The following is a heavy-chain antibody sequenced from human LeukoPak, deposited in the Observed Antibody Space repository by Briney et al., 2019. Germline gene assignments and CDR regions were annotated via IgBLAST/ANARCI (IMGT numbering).Heavy chain of an antibody. V-gene: IGHV1-3*01. CDR1: GYTFTSYA. CDR3: ARSHRSGSYLYYFDY. D-gene: IGHD1-26*01. Sequence: GASVKVSCKASGYTFTSYAMHWVRQAPGQRLEWMGWINAGNGNTKYSQKFQGRVTITRDTSASTAYMKLSSLRSEDTAVYYCARSHRSGSYLYYFDYWGQGTLVTVSS. J-gene: IGHJ4*02. CDR2: INAGNGNT.